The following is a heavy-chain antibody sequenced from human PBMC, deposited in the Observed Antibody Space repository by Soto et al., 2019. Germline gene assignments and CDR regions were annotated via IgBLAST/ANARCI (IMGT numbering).Heavy chain of an antibody. J-gene: IGHJ4*02. CDR3: AGGGTDDSSGYWDDY. V-gene: IGHV4-31*03. D-gene: IGHD3-22*01. CDR2: IYYSGST. CDR1: GGSISSGGYY. Sequence: PSETLSLTCTVSGGSISSGGYYWSWIRHHPGKGLEWIGYIYYSGSTYYNPSLKSRVTISVDTSKNQFSLKLSSVTAADTAVYYCAGGGTDDSSGYWDDYWGQGTLVTVSS.